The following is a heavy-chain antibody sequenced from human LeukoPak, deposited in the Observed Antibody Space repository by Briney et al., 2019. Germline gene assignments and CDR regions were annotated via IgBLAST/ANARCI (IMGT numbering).Heavy chain of an antibody. CDR2: IWSDGTNT. Sequence: GGSLRLSCATSGFTFSHYGMHWVRQAPGKGLEWVAVIWSDGTNTYYGDPVKGRFTISRDNFQRTVYLQMNSLRADDTAVYYCAKDAQRGFDHSNSLDKWGQGTLVTVSS. CDR3: AKDAQRGFDHSNSLDK. V-gene: IGHV3-33*06. CDR1: GFTFSHYG. J-gene: IGHJ4*02. D-gene: IGHD4-11*01.